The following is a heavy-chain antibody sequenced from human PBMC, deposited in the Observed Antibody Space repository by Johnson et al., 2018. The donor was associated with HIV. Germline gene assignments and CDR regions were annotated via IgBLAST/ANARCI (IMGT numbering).Heavy chain of an antibody. Sequence: QVQLVESGGGLVKPGGSLRLSCAASGFSFSDYYLSWFRQAPGKGLEWVSYISNSGSIKYYADSVKGRFTVSRDNAKNSLYLQMNSLRAEDTAVYYCATAGPDAFDIWGQGTMVTVSS. CDR1: GFSFSDYY. CDR3: ATAGPDAFDI. CDR2: ISNSGSIK. D-gene: IGHD2-8*02. V-gene: IGHV3-11*04. J-gene: IGHJ3*02.